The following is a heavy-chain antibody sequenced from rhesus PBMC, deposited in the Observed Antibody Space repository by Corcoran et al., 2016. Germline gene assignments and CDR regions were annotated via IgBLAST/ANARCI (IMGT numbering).Heavy chain of an antibody. D-gene: IGHD4-23*01. J-gene: IGHJ6*01. CDR3: AREPSNTVGLDS. Sequence: QVQLQESGPGLVKPSETLSLTCAVSGGSISSGYYYWSWSRQPPWKVLEWIGYITYSGSTSYNPSLKSRFTISRDTSKNQFALKLSSVTAADTAVYYCAREPSNTVGLDSWGQGVVVTVSS. CDR2: ITYSGST. V-gene: IGHV4-122*02. CDR1: GGSISSGYYY.